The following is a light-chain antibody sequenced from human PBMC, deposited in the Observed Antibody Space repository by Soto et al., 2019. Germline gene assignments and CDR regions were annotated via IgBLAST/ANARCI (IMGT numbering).Light chain of an antibody. CDR2: GAS. V-gene: IGKV3-20*01. Sequence: EIVLTQSPGTLSLSPGQRATLSCRASESISRDYLAWYQQRLGQAPRLLIYGASSGATGIPDRFSGSGSGTDFTLTISRLEPEDFATYYCQQANSFPPTFGPGTKVDI. CDR1: ESISRDY. CDR3: QQANSFPPT. J-gene: IGKJ3*01.